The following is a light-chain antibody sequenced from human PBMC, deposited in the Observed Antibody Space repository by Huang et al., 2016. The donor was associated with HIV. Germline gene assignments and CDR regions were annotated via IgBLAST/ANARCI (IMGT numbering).Light chain of an antibody. V-gene: IGKV3D-15*01. J-gene: IGKJ3*01. CDR2: GAS. Sequence: ERVMTQSPVTLTVSPGERTTFPCRASQSISSKLAWYQQKPGQAPRLLIYGASTRATGIPARFSGSGSGTEFTLTISILQAEDFAVYYCQQYNNWPFTFGPGTRVDIK. CDR3: QQYNNWPFT. CDR1: QSISSK.